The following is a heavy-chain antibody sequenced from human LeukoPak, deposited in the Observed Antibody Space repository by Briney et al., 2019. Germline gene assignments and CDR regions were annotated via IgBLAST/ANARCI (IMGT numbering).Heavy chain of an antibody. Sequence: PGGSLRLSCAASGFTFSSYWMHWVRQAPGKGLVWVSRINSDGSSTSYADSVKGRFTISRDNAKNTLYLQMNSLRAEDTAVYYCARGYYDSSVYYSQMEYFQHWGQGTLVTVSS. V-gene: IGHV3-74*01. CDR2: INSDGSST. D-gene: IGHD3-22*01. CDR1: GFTFSSYW. CDR3: ARGYYDSSVYYSQMEYFQH. J-gene: IGHJ1*01.